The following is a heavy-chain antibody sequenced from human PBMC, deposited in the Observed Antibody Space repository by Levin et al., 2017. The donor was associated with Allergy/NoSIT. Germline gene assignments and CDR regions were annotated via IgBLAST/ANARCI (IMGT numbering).Heavy chain of an antibody. CDR1: GDSISNYY. CDR3: ARVSPGYTYGFDY. CDR2: IYSSGST. Sequence: KPGGSLRLSCSVSGDSISNYYWSWIRQPAGKGLEWIGRIYSSGSTNYNPSLNSRVTMSVDPPKNQFSLTLTSVTAADTAVYYCARVSPGYTYGFDYWGQGTLVTVSS. J-gene: IGHJ4*02. D-gene: IGHD5-18*01. V-gene: IGHV4-4*07.